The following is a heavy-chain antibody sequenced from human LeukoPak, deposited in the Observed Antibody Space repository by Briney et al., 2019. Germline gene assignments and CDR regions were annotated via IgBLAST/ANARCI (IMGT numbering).Heavy chain of an antibody. Sequence: SETLSLTCTVSGGSISIYYWSWIRQPPGKGLEWIGYIYYSGSTNYNPPLKCRVTISVDTSKNQFSLKLSCVTAADTAVYYCARRVYSVSYYYFDYWGQGTLVTVSS. D-gene: IGHD1-26*01. CDR1: GGSISIYY. CDR2: IYYSGST. J-gene: IGHJ4*02. CDR3: ARRVYSVSYYYFDY. V-gene: IGHV4-59*08.